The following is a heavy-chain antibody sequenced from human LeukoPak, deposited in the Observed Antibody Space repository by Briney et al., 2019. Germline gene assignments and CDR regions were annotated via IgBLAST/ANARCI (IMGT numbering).Heavy chain of an antibody. CDR1: GGSISSRTYY. V-gene: IGHV4-39*07. CDR2: IDYIGTT. D-gene: IGHD2-2*01. Sequence: SETLSLTCTVSGGSISSRTYYWGWVRQPPGKGLEWIGSIDYIGTTYYNPSVKSRVTISVDTSKKQFSLKLSSVTAADTAVYYCARGVSVPRANYYYYYYMDVWGKGTTVTVSS. CDR3: ARGVSVPRANYYYYYYMDV. J-gene: IGHJ6*03.